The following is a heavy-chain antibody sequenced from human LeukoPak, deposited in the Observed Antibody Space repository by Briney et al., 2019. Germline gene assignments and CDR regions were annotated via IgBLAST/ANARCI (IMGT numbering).Heavy chain of an antibody. J-gene: IGHJ5*02. V-gene: IGHV4-38-2*02. CDR3: ASAGSQYWFDP. CDR2: IYYSGNT. CDR1: GYSISSVYY. Sequence: SETLSLTCTVSGYSISSVYYWGWIRQPPGKGLEWIGTIYYSGNTYYNPSLKSRVSISIDTSKNQFSLKLTSVTAADTAVYYCASAGSQYWFDPWGQGTLVAVSS.